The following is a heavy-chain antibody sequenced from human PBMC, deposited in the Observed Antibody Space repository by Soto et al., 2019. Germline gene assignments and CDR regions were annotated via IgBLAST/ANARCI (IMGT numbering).Heavy chain of an antibody. J-gene: IGHJ5*02. D-gene: IGHD3-10*01. CDR3: ALSSGRPSRWFDP. V-gene: IGHV5-51*01. CDR2: IYPGDSDT. CDR1: GYSFTIYW. Sequence: GESLRISCKGSGYSFTIYWIGWVRQMPGKGLEWMGIIYPGDSDTRYSPSFQGQVTISADKSISTAYLQWSSLKASDTAMYYCALSSGRPSRWFDPWGQGTLVTVSS.